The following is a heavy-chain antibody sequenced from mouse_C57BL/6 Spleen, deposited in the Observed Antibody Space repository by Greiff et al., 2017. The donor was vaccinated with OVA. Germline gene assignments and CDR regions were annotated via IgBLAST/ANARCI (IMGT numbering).Heavy chain of an antibody. Sequence: QVQLKESGAELVRPGASVTLSCKASGYTFTDYEMHWVKQTPVHGLEWIGAIDPETGGTAYNQKFKGKAILTADKSSSTAYMEPRSLTSEDSAVYYCTRGGTGLFDYWGQGTTLTVSS. J-gene: IGHJ2*01. V-gene: IGHV1-15*01. CDR3: TRGGTGLFDY. D-gene: IGHD4-1*01. CDR2: IDPETGGT. CDR1: GYTFTDYE.